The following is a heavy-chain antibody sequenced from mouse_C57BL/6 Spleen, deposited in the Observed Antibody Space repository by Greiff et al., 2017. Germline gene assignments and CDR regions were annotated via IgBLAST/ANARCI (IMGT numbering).Heavy chain of an antibody. D-gene: IGHD1-1*01. CDR2: SRNKANDYTT. Sequence: EVKVEESGGGLVQSGRSLRLSCATSGFTFSDFYMEWVRQAPGKGLEWIAASRNKANDYTTEYSAYVKGRFFVSRDTSQSILYRQMNVLRAEDTASYYCARDDYYGKAMDYWGQGTSVTVSS. CDR3: ARDDYYGKAMDY. V-gene: IGHV7-1*01. CDR1: GFTFSDFY. J-gene: IGHJ4*01.